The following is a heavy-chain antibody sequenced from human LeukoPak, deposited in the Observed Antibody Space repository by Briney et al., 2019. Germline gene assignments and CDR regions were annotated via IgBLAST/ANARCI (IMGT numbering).Heavy chain of an antibody. CDR3: AAHIGITTVVVVQGAFDL. CDR1: GYTFTTYA. CDR2: ISNYNGNT. D-gene: IGHD3-3*01. Sequence: ASVKVSCKASGYTFTTYAISWVRQAPGQGLDWMGWISNYNGNTEYAQKVRGRVTMTTDTSTSTTYMELRNLRSDDTAVYYCAAHIGITTVVVVQGAFDLWGQGTLVTVSS. V-gene: IGHV1-18*01. J-gene: IGHJ3*01.